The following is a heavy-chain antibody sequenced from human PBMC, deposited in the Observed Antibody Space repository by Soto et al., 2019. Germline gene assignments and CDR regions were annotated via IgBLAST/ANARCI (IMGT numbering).Heavy chain of an antibody. V-gene: IGHV4-59*01. CDR3: ARGSSGYYVDWFDP. J-gene: IGHJ5*02. CDR2: IYYSGST. Sequence: SETLALTCAVSGGSISSYYWSWIRQPPGKGLEWIGYIYYSGSTNYNPSLKSRVTISVDTSKNQFSLKLSSVTAADTAVYYCARGSSGYYVDWFDPWGQGTLVTVSS. D-gene: IGHD3-22*01. CDR1: GGSISSYY.